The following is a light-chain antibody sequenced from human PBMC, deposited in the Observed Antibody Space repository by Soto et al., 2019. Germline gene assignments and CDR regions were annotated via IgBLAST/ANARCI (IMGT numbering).Light chain of an antibody. Sequence: QSALTQPPSASGSPGQSVTISCTGTSSDVGGYNYVSWYQQHPGKAPKLMIYEVSKRPSGFPDRISGSKSGNTASLTVSGLQAEDEADDYCSSYAGGNNLVFGGGTKLTVL. CDR2: EVS. J-gene: IGLJ2*01. CDR3: SSYAGGNNLV. CDR1: SSDVGGYNY. V-gene: IGLV2-8*01.